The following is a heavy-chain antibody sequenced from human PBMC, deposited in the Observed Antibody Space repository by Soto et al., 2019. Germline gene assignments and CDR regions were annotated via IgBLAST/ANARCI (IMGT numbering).Heavy chain of an antibody. CDR2: INAGNGDT. Sequence: ASVKVSCKASRYSFTTYALHWVRQAPGQRLEWMGWINAGNGDTKYSEKFQGRVTITRDASANTAYMELSSLRSEDTSVYYCARDPGTGAALRAYHFDYWGQGTLVTVSS. CDR3: ARDPGTGAALRAYHFDY. CDR1: RYSFTTYA. J-gene: IGHJ4*02. V-gene: IGHV1-3*01. D-gene: IGHD1-1*01.